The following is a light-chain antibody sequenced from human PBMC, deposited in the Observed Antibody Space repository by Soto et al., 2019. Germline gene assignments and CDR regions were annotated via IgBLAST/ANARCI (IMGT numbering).Light chain of an antibody. CDR2: GAS. J-gene: IGKJ4*02. CDR3: QQYDYLPT. Sequence: DIQMTQSPSSLSASVGDRVTISCQASRDVNTHLCWYQQKPGRAPKLLIYGASSLETGVPARVSGGGSGTYFTVTIDSLPPEDVATDYCQQYDYLPTFGGGTKVE. CDR1: RDVNTH. V-gene: IGKV1-33*01.